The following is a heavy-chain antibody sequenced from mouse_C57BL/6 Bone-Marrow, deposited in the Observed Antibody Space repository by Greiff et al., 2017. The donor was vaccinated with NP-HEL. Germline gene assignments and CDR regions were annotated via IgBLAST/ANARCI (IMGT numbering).Heavy chain of an antibody. CDR1: GYTFTSYW. Sequence: VQLQQPGAELVKPGASVKMSCKASGYTFTSYWITWVKQRPGQGLEWIGDIYPGSGSTNYNEKFKSKATLTVDTSSSTAYLQLSSLTSEDSADYYSALYYDEDGGYFDVWGTGTTVTVSS. J-gene: IGHJ1*03. D-gene: IGHD2-4*01. V-gene: IGHV1-55*01. CDR3: ALYYDEDGGYFDV. CDR2: IYPGSGST.